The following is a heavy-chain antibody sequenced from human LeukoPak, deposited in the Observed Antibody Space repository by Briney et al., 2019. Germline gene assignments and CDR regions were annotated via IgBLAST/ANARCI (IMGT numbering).Heavy chain of an antibody. CDR1: GGSISSGDYY. J-gene: IGHJ4*02. Sequence: SQTLSLTCTVSGGSISSGDYYWSWIRRPPGKGLEWIGYIYYSGSTYYNPSLKSRVTISVDTSKNQFSLKLSSVTAADTAVYYCARVGGYSGYELATVDYWGQGTLVTVSS. CDR2: IYYSGST. D-gene: IGHD5-12*01. CDR3: ARVGGYSGYELATVDY. V-gene: IGHV4-30-4*08.